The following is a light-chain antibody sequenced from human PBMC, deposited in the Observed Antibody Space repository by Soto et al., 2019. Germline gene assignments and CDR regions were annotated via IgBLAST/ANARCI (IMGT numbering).Light chain of an antibody. J-gene: IGKJ2*01. Sequence: DIQMTQSPSSVSASVGDRVTITCRASQDISSWLAWYQQKPGKAPKLLIYAASSLQSGVPSRFSGSGSGTDFTLTISSLQPEDFATYYCQQANSFPPYTFGQGTKLEIK. CDR2: AAS. CDR3: QQANSFPPYT. V-gene: IGKV1-12*01. CDR1: QDISSW.